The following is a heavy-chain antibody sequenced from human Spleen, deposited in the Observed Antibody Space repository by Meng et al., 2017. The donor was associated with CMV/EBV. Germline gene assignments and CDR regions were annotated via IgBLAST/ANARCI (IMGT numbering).Heavy chain of an antibody. CDR2: IYYSGST. J-gene: IGHJ6*02. D-gene: IGHD1-26*01. V-gene: IGHV4-59*01. CDR1: GGSISSYY. CDR3: ARDGWAGATRDYYGMDV. Sequence: SETLSLTCTVSGGSISSYYWSWIRQPPGKGLEWIGYIYYSGSTNYNPSLKSRVTISVDTSKNQFSLKLSSVTAADTAVYYCARDGWAGATRDYYGMDVWGQGITVTVSS.